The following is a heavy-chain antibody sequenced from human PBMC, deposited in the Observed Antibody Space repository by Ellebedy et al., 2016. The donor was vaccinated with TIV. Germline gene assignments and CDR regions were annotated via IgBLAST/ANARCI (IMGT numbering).Heavy chain of an antibody. V-gene: IGHV3-30*02. J-gene: IGHJ6*02. CDR3: AGSVGYYYYGMDV. Sequence: PGGSLRLSCAASGFTFSSYGMHWVRQAPGKGLEWVAFIRYDGSNKYYADSAKGRFTISRDNSKNTLYLQMNSLRAEDTAVYYCAGSVGYYYYGMDVWGQGTTVTVSS. CDR2: IRYDGSNK. CDR1: GFTFSSYG.